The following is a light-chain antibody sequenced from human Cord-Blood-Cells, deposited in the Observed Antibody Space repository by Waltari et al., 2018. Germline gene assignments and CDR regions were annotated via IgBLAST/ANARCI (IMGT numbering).Light chain of an antibody. Sequence: QSALTQPPSASGSPGQSVTISCPGTSSDVGGYNYVSWYQQHPGKAPKRMIYEVSKRPSGFPDRFSGSKSGNTASLTVSGLQAEDEADYYCSSYAGSNPMVVFGGGTKLTVL. CDR3: SSYAGSNPMVV. V-gene: IGLV2-8*01. CDR2: EVS. CDR1: SSDVGGYNY. J-gene: IGLJ2*01.